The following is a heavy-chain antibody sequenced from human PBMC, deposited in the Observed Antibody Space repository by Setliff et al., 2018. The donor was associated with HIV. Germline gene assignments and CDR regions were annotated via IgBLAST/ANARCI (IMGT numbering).Heavy chain of an antibody. J-gene: IGHJ5*01. V-gene: IGHV4-38-2*02. CDR1: GYFINICHY. CDR2: IYHSGGT. CDR3: ATDTSISWFYH. Sequence: SETLSLTCRVSGYFINICHYCGWLRQSPGKGLEWIGTIYHSGGTYYNPSLKSRVTISVDTSNNQFSLRMNSVTAADTAVYYCATDTSISWFYHWGQGTLVTVSS. D-gene: IGHD1-1*01.